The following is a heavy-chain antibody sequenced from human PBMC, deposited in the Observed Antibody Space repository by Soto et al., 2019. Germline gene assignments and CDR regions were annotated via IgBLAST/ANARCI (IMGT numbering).Heavy chain of an antibody. CDR2: IHTGGGA. J-gene: IGHJ4*02. V-gene: IGHV3-66*01. D-gene: IGHD1-26*01. CDR1: GFIVSTSY. Sequence: GGSLRLSCVASGFIVSTSYMNWVRQAPGKGLEWVSVIHTGGGAYYADSVKGRFIISRDDSKNTVYLQMNSLRAEDTAVYYCARDSYSVYWGQGTLVTVSS. CDR3: ARDSYSVY.